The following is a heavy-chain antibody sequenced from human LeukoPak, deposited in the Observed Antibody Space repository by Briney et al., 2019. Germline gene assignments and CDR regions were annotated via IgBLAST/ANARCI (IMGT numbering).Heavy chain of an antibody. V-gene: IGHV1-2*02. Sequence: GASVKVSCKASGYTFTGYYMHWVRQAPGQGLEWMGWINPNSGGTNYAQKFQGRVTMTRDTSISTAYMELSRLRSDDTAVYYCARLDSSGYYYYYYMDVWGKGTTVTVSS. CDR1: GYTFTGYY. D-gene: IGHD6-19*01. CDR3: ARLDSSGYYYYYYMDV. J-gene: IGHJ6*03. CDR2: INPNSGGT.